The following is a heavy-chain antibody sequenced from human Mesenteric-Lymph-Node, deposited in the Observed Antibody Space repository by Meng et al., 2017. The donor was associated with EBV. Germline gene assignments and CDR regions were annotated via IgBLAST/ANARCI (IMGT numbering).Heavy chain of an antibody. CDR2: IIPIFGTS. J-gene: IGHJ2*01. CDR3: ARGVAFIAARPDWYFDV. D-gene: IGHD6-6*01. V-gene: IGHV1-69*01. CDR1: GFSNYA. Sequence: QVQLVRSGAEVKKPVYSGKVSCKAPGFSNYAILWVRQAPGQGLEWMGGIIPIFGTSNYPQKFQGRVTITADESTNTAYMELTSLRSEDTAIYYCARGVAFIAARPDWYFDVWGRGTLVTVSS.